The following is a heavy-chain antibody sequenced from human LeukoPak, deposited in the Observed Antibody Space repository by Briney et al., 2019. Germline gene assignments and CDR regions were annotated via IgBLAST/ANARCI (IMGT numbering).Heavy chain of an antibody. V-gene: IGHV3-48*01. CDR3: ARDHPDSSSWYDAFDI. J-gene: IGHJ3*02. CDR2: ISSSSSTI. CDR1: GFTFSSYS. Sequence: PGGSLRLSCAASGFTFSSYSMNWVRQAPGTGLEWVSYISSSSSTIYYADSVKGRFTISRDNAKNSLYLQMNSLRAEDTAVYYCARDHPDSSSWYDAFDIWGQGTMVTVSS. D-gene: IGHD6-13*01.